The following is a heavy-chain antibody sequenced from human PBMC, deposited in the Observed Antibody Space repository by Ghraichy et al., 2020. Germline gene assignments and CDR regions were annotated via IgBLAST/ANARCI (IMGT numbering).Heavy chain of an antibody. J-gene: IGHJ4*02. V-gene: IGHV1-2*02. CDR2: INPNSGGT. CDR1: GYTFTGYY. Sequence: ASVKVSCKASGYTFTGYYMHWVRQVPGQGLEWMGWINPNSGGTNYSQKFQDRVTMTRDTSISTAYMELSRLRSDDTAVYYCATGGPGGSTSCYSHYWGQGALVTVSS. CDR3: ATGGPGGSTSCYSHY. D-gene: IGHD2-2*01.